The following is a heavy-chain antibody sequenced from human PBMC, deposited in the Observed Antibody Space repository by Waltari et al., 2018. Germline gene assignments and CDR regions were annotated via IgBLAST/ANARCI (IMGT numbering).Heavy chain of an antibody. CDR1: GYSFTSYW. CDR3: ARRDSSGWYPIEY. V-gene: IGHV5-51*03. Sequence: EVQLVQSGAEVKKPGESLKISCKGSGYSFTSYWIGWVRQMPGKGLEWMGILYPGDSDTRYRPAFQGQVTISANKTISTAYLQWSSLKASDTAMYYCARRDSSGWYPIEYWGQGTLVTVSS. CDR2: LYPGDSDT. D-gene: IGHD6-19*01. J-gene: IGHJ4*02.